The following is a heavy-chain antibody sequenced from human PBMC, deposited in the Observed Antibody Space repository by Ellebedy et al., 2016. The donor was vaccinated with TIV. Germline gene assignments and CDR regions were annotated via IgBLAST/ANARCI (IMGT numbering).Heavy chain of an antibody. CDR2: IYPGDSDT. V-gene: IGHV5-51*01. Sequence: ASVKVSCKGSGYSFTSYWIGWVRQMPGKGLEWMGIIYPGDSDTRYSPSFQGQVTISADKSISTAYLQWSSLKASDTAMYYCARQTERPLSGYYPDYWGQGTLVTVSS. CDR1: GYSFTSYW. D-gene: IGHD3-22*01. CDR3: ARQTERPLSGYYPDY. J-gene: IGHJ4*02.